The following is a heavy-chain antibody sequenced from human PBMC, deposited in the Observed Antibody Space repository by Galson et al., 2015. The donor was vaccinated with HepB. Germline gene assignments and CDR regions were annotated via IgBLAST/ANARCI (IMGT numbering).Heavy chain of an antibody. CDR3: ASKDYGGAGNYYYGIDV. CDR1: GDTFRNSA. V-gene: IGHV1-69*13. Sequence: SVKVSCKASGDTFRNSAISWVRQAPGQGLEWMGGIMPIFRSPDYAQKSKGRVTITADESTNTAYMELSSLSSEDTAIYYCASKDYGGAGNYYYGIDVWGQGTTVIVSS. D-gene: IGHD4-23*01. CDR2: IMPIFRSP. J-gene: IGHJ6*02.